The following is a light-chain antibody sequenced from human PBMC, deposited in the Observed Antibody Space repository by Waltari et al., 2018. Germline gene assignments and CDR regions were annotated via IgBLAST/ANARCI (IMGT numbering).Light chain of an antibody. CDR3: QMYVRLPVT. Sequence: EIVLTQSPGTLSLSPGERATLSCRASQSVGRYLACYQQKPGQAPRLLIFDASNRATAIPERFSGSGSGTDFSLTISRLEPEDFAVYYCQMYVRLPVTFGQGTKVEIK. J-gene: IGKJ1*01. CDR1: QSVGRY. CDR2: DAS. V-gene: IGKV3-20*01.